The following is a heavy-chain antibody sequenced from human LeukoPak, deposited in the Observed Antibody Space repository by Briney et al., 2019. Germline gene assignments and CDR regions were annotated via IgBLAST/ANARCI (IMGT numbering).Heavy chain of an antibody. V-gene: IGHV3-30*02. D-gene: IGHD4/OR15-4a*01. Sequence: GGSLRLSCAASGFTFSSYNMNWVRQAPGKGLEWVAFIPYDGSHKSSADSVKGRFTISRDNSKNMLYLQVSSLRAEDTAVYYCVKDRSTDYAFDYWGQGTLVTVSP. CDR3: VKDRSTDYAFDY. J-gene: IGHJ4*02. CDR2: IPYDGSHK. CDR1: GFTFSSYN.